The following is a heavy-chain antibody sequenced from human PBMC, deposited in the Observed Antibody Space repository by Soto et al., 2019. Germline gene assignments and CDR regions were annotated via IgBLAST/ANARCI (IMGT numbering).Heavy chain of an antibody. V-gene: IGHV3-30*04. D-gene: IGHD3-16*01. CDR1: GFTFSSFA. Sequence: QEILVESGGGVVQSGTSLRLSCAASGFTFSSFAMHWVRQAPGKGLEWVSVISFNGLSQFYADSVRGRVTVSRDNSKNTLYLQLDSLRPDDTAVYVCARGGSGLRGAVDVWGQGTEVTVS. J-gene: IGHJ3*01. CDR2: ISFNGLSQ. CDR3: ARGGSGLRGAVDV.